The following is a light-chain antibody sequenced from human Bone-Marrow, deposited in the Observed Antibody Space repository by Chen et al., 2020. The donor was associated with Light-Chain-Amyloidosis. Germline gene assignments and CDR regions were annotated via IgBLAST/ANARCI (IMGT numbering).Light chain of an antibody. J-gene: IGKJ2*01. CDR2: KAS. CDR3: QQYKSYTFT. CDR1: QDIGDW. V-gene: IGKV1-5*03. Sequence: DIRMRQSPFTLSASVGYRVTITCRASQDIGDWLAWFQQKPGKAPNLLIYKASNLQSGVPSRFSGSGSGTDFTLTINSLQPDDFATYFCQQYKSYTFTFGQGTKL.